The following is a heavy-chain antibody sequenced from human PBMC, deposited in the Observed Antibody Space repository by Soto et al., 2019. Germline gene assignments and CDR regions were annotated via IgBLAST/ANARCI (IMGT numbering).Heavy chain of an antibody. CDR3: ARDPGRVYAMGYYYYGMDV. Sequence: ASVKVSCKASGYTFTAYAIHWVRQAPGQSLEWMGWINAGNGDTKYSQNFQGRGAITRDTSASTVYMELSSLRSEDTAVYYCARDPGRVYAMGYYYYGMDVWGQGTTVTVSS. CDR1: GYTFTAYA. D-gene: IGHD2-8*01. V-gene: IGHV1-3*01. CDR2: INAGNGDT. J-gene: IGHJ6*02.